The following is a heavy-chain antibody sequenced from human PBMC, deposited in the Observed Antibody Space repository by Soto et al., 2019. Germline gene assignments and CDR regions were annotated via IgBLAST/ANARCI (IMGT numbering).Heavy chain of an antibody. CDR3: ARTPGVVVSPSPFDS. J-gene: IGHJ4*02. D-gene: IGHD2-15*01. CDR2: ISAYNGNT. Sequence: QVQLVQSGAEVKKPGASVKVSCKASGYTFTSYGISWVRQAPGQGLEWMGWISAYNGNTNYAQKLQGRVTMTTDTSXXTAYMELRSLRSDDTAVYYCARTPGVVVSPSPFDSWGQGTLVTVSS. CDR1: GYTFTSYG. V-gene: IGHV1-18*01.